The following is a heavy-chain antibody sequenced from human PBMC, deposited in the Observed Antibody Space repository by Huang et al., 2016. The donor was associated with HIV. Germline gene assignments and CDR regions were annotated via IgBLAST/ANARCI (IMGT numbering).Heavy chain of an antibody. CDR3: ARVLLHFAVEPVDAFDI. V-gene: IGHV1-2*02. D-gene: IGHD3-3*01. Sequence: QVQLVQSGAEVKNPGASVKVSCKASGYTFTDYFMHWVRQAPGQGLEWMGWINPKSGGTNYAKKFQGRITMTRDRSISTAYMELSSLRSDDTAVYYCARVLLHFAVEPVDAFDIWGQGTMVTVSS. J-gene: IGHJ3*02. CDR2: INPKSGGT. CDR1: GYTFTDYF.